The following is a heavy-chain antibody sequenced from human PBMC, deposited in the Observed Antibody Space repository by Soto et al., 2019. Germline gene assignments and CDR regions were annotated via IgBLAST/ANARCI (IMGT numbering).Heavy chain of an antibody. V-gene: IGHV1-3*01. J-gene: IGHJ3*02. D-gene: IGHD3-22*01. Sequence: QVQLVQSGAEVKKPGASVKVSCKASGYTFTSYAMHWVRQAPGQRLEWMGWINAGNGNTKYSQKFQGRVTITRDTSASTAYMELSSLRSEDTAVYYCARQVRYYDSSGYYDDAFDIWGQGTMVTVSS. CDR1: GYTFTSYA. CDR2: INAGNGNT. CDR3: ARQVRYYDSSGYYDDAFDI.